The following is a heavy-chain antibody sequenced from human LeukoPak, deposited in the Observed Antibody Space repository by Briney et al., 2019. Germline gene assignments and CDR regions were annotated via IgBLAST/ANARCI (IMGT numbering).Heavy chain of an antibody. D-gene: IGHD3-10*01. V-gene: IGHV3-7*03. CDR3: ATDRDLTYPHFDY. CDR1: GFTFSSDW. J-gene: IGHJ4*02. Sequence: GGSQRLSCAASGFTFSSDWMSWVRQAPGKGLEWVANIKQDGSEKYYVDSVKGRFTISRDNAKNSLYLQMNSLRAEDTAVYYCATDRDLTYPHFDYWGQGTLVTVSS. CDR2: IKQDGSEK.